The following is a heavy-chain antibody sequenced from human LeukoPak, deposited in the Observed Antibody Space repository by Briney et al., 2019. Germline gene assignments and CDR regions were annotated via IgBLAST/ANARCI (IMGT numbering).Heavy chain of an antibody. CDR2: INPNSGGT. V-gene: IGHV1-2*02. CDR1: GYTFTGYY. J-gene: IGHJ6*03. D-gene: IGHD1-26*01. CDR3: ARDGELLGHYYMDV. Sequence: ASVKVSCKASGYTFTGYYMHWVRQAPGQGLEWMGWINPNSGGTNYAQKFQGRVTMTRDTSISTAYMELSRLRSDDTAVYYCARDGELLGHYYMDVWGKGTTVTVSS.